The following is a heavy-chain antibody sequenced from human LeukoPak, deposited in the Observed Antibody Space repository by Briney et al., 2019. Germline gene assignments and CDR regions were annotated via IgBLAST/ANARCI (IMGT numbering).Heavy chain of an antibody. CDR3: ATGVGGPLGGY. CDR1: GSTFSSYG. J-gene: IGHJ4*02. CDR2: ISSHGSNK. D-gene: IGHD3-10*01. Sequence: PGKSLRLSCAASGSTFSSYGMHWVRQAPGKGLEWVAVISSHGSNKYYADSVKGRFTISRDNSKNTLYLQMNNLRAEDTAVYYCATGVGGPLGGYWGQGTLVIVSS. V-gene: IGHV3-30*03.